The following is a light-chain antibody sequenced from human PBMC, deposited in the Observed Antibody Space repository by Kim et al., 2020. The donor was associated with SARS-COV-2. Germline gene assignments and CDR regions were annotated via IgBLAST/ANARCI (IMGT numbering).Light chain of an antibody. Sequence: GKTARITCGGNNIGSKSVHWYQQKPGQAPVLVIYYDSDRPSGIPERFSGSNSGNTATLTISRVEAGDEADYYCQVWDSSSDHSYWVFGGGTQLTVL. V-gene: IGLV3-21*04. CDR3: QVWDSSSDHSYWV. CDR2: YDS. CDR1: NIGSKS. J-gene: IGLJ3*02.